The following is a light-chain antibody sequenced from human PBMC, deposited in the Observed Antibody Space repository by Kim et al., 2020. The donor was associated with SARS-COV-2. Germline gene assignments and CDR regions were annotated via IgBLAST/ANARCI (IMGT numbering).Light chain of an antibody. CDR3: SSYTSSITAV. CDR2: DVT. V-gene: IGLV2-14*01. CDR1: SSDIGGYNY. J-gene: IGLJ2*01. Sequence: LTQPASVSGSPGQSITISCTGTSSDIGGYNYVSWYQQHPGKAPTLMIYDVTKRPSGVSNRFSGSKSGNTASLTISGLQAEDEADYYCSSYTSSITAVFGGGTKVTVL.